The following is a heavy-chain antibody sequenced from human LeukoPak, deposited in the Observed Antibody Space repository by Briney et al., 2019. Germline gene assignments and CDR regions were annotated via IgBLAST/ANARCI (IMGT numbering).Heavy chain of an antibody. V-gene: IGHV4-59*08. CDR2: IYYSGST. CDR3: ARSGSYLGGFDP. CDR1: GGSISSYY. Sequence: SETLSLTCTVSGGSISSYYWSWIRQPPGKGLEWIGYIYYSGSTNYNPSLMSRVTISVDTSKNQFSLKLSSVTAADTAVYYCARSGSYLGGFDPWGQGTLVTVSS. D-gene: IGHD1-26*01. J-gene: IGHJ5*02.